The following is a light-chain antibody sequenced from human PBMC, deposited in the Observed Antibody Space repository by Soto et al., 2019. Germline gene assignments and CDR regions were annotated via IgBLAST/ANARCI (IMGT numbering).Light chain of an antibody. CDR1: QSVSSSY. V-gene: IGKV3-20*01. CDR3: QQYGSSRT. Sequence: EIVLTQSPGTLSLSPGERATLSCRASQSVSSSYLAWYQQKPVQAPRLLIYGASSMATGIPDRFSGSGSGTDFTLTISRLEPEDFAVYYCQQYGSSRTFGQGTKVEIK. CDR2: GAS. J-gene: IGKJ1*01.